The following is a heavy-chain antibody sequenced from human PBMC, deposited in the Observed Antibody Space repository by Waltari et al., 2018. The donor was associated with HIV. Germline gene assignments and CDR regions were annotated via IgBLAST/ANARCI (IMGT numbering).Heavy chain of an antibody. CDR2: IRRASNEK. Sequence: VYLVESGGGVVKTGGSIRLTCEASGFEFRHYSFNWVRQSPARGLEWVASIRRASNEKHYVDSVSGRFVISRDDSESSVYLQMDSLREEDTATYFCVRDDPGYGPIDYWGQGTLVTV. D-gene: IGHD3-10*01. CDR1: GFEFRHYS. V-gene: IGHV3-21*04. J-gene: IGHJ4*01. CDR3: VRDDPGYGPIDY.